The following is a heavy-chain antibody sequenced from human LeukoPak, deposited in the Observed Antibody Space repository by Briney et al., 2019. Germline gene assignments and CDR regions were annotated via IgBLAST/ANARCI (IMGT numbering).Heavy chain of an antibody. J-gene: IGHJ5*02. CDR3: ARDTVNGPFVISLDL. D-gene: IGHD2-8*01. Sequence: GGSLRLSCAASGFSLRSSEMNWVRQAPGKGPEWAAHINSADNVEYYTDSVRGRFTMSRDNAKDLLYLHLNSLRDEDTAVYYCARDTVNGPFVISLDLWGQGVLVTVSS. V-gene: IGHV3-48*03. CDR1: GFSLRSSE. CDR2: INSADNVE.